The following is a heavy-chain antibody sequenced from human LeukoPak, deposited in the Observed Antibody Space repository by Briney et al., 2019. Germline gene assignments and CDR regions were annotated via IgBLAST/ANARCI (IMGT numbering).Heavy chain of an antibody. CDR2: ISGSGGST. V-gene: IGHV3-23*01. Sequence: GGSLRLSCAASGFTFSSYAMSWARQAPGKGLEWVSAISGSGGSTYYADSVKGRFTISRDNSKNTLYLQMNSLRAEDTAVYYCAKDDPYYYDSSGSDAFDIWGQGTMVTVSS. D-gene: IGHD3-22*01. J-gene: IGHJ3*02. CDR1: GFTFSSYA. CDR3: AKDDPYYYDSSGSDAFDI.